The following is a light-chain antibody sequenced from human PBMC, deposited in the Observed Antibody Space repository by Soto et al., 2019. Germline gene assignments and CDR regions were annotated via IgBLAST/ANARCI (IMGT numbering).Light chain of an antibody. J-gene: IGKJ4*01. V-gene: IGKV1-13*02. CDR1: QGISSA. Sequence: AIPLTQSPSSLSASVGDRVTITCRASQGISSALAWYQQKPGKAHKLLIYDASSLESGVPSRFSGSGSGTDFTLTISSLQPEDFATYYCQQFNSYPVTFGGGTKVEIK. CDR3: QQFNSYPVT. CDR2: DAS.